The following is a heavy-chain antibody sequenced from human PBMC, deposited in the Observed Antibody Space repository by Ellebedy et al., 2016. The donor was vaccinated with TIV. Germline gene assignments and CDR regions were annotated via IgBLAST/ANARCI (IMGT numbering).Heavy chain of an antibody. CDR2: ISGSGNVT. Sequence: PGGSLRLSCAASGFSFSTSGMSWVRQAPGRRLEWLSAISGSGNVTYYADSVKGRFTISRDNSKNTLYVQMDSLRAEDTAIYYCATSRSLDYWGQGTLVTVSS. J-gene: IGHJ4*02. D-gene: IGHD3-10*01. CDR1: GFSFSTSG. CDR3: ATSRSLDY. V-gene: IGHV3-23*01.